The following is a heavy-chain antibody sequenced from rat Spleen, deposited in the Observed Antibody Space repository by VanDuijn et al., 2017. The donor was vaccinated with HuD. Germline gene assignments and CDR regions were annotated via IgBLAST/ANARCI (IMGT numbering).Heavy chain of an antibody. V-gene: IGHV5-29*01. CDR3: ARHGNNFGWFAY. CDR1: GFSLSNYG. CDR2: ISYDGGRT. J-gene: IGHJ3*01. Sequence: VQLKESGPGLVQPSQTLSLTCTVSGFSLSNYGVIWVRQPPGKGLEWVASISYDGGRTYYRDSVKGRFTISRDNAKSTLYLQMDSLRSEDTATYYCARHGNNFGWFAYWGQGTLVTVSS. D-gene: IGHD1-10*01.